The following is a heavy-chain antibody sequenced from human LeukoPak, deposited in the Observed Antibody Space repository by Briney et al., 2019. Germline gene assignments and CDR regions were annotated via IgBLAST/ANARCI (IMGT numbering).Heavy chain of an antibody. CDR2: INQDESER. D-gene: IGHD6-19*01. CDR3: ARYGNGEWLAHYAFDV. Sequence: GGSLRLSCATSGFIFSRYWMSWVCQAPGKGLEWVANINQDESERNYVDSVKGRFTISRDNAKNSLDLQMNSLRAEDTAVYYCARYGNGEWLAHYAFDVWGQGTMVTVAS. CDR1: GFIFSRYW. J-gene: IGHJ3*01. V-gene: IGHV3-7*01.